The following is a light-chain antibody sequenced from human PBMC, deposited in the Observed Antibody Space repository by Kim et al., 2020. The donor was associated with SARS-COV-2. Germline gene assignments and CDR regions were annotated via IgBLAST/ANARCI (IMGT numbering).Light chain of an antibody. J-gene: IGLJ3*02. Sequence: QSVLTQPPSASGTPGQRVTISCSANNSNIGSGYAYWYQQLPGAAPKLLIYRNDQRPSGVSDRFSGSKSGTSASLAISGLRSEDEADYYCAAWDDSLRAWVFGGGTKLTVL. CDR2: RND. CDR1: NSNIGSGY. CDR3: AAWDDSLRAWV. V-gene: IGLV1-47*01.